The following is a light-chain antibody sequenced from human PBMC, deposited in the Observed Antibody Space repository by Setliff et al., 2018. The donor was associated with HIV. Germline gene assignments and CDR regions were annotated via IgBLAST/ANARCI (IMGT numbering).Light chain of an antibody. CDR3: SSYAVTNTLP. Sequence: QSVLAQPASVSGSPGQSITISCTGTSSDVGGYIYVSWYQQHPGKAPKLIIYEVRNRPSGVSNRFSGSKSGNTASLTISGLQAEDEADYYCSSYAVTNTLPFGTGTKVTVL. CDR1: SSDVGGYIY. J-gene: IGLJ1*01. CDR2: EVR. V-gene: IGLV2-14*01.